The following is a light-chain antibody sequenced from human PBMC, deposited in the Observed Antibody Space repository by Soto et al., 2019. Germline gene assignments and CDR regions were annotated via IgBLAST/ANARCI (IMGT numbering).Light chain of an antibody. Sequence: QSALTQPASVSGSPGQSITISCTGTSSDVGSYNLVSWYQQHPGKAPKLMIYEDNKRPSGVSNRFSGSKSGNTAYLTISGLQAEDEAHYYCCSYAPISTVVFGGGTKVTVL. CDR3: CSYAPISTVV. J-gene: IGLJ3*02. CDR1: SSDVGSYNL. V-gene: IGLV2-23*01. CDR2: EDN.